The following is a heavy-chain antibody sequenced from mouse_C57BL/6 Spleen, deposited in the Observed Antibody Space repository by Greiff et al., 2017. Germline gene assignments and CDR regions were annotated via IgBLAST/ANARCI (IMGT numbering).Heavy chain of an antibody. V-gene: IGHV7-3*01. J-gene: IGHJ3*01. D-gene: IGHD1-1*01. Sequence: EVKLVESGGGLVQPGGSLSLSCAASGFTFTDYYMSWVRQPPGKALEWLGFIRNKANGYTTEYSACVKGRFTISRDNSPSILYLQMNALRAEDSATYYCERQAVVARGFAYCGQGTLVTVSA. CDR1: GFTFTDYY. CDR2: IRNKANGYTT. CDR3: ERQAVVARGFAY.